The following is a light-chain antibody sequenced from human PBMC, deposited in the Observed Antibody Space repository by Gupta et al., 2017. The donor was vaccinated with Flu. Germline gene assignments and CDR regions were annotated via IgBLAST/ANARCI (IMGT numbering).Light chain of an antibody. CDR3: MQCIQLRR. CDR2: EVS. V-gene: IGKV2D-29*01. CDR1: QSLLHSDGRTY. J-gene: IGKJ1*01. Sequence: DIVMTQTPLSLSVTPGQPASISCKSSQSLLHSDGRTYLYWYMQKRGQPPQLLIYEVSNRFYRVPDRISGSGSRTDFTLKISRVEAEDVGVYSCMQCIQLRRFGQGTKLEIK.